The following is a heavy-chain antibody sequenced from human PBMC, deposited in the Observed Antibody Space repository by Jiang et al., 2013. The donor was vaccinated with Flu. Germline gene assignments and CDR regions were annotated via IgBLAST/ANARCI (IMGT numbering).Heavy chain of an antibody. J-gene: IGHJ6*02. CDR3: ARGDLSRWELLGGGGYYYYGMDV. D-gene: IGHD1-26*01. CDR1: GGSISSYY. Sequence: GPGLVKPSETLSLTCTVSGGSISSYYWSWIRQPPGKGLEWIGYIYYSGSTNYNPSLKSRVTISVDTSKNQFSLKLSSVTAADTAVYYCARGDLSRWELLGGGGYYYYGMDVWGQGTTVTVS. V-gene: IGHV4-59*01. CDR2: IYYSGST.